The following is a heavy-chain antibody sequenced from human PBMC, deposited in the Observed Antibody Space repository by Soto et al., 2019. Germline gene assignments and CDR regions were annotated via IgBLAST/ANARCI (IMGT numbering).Heavy chain of an antibody. CDR3: ARERPRTRENDY. V-gene: IGHV3-74*01. CDR2: INSDGSST. J-gene: IGHJ4*02. D-gene: IGHD3-3*01. Sequence: PGGSLRLSCASSGFTFSSYWIHWVRQAPGKGLVWVSRINSDGSSTSYADSVKGRFTISRDNAKNTLYLQMNSLRAEDTAVYYCARERPRTRENDYWGQGTLVTVSS. CDR1: GFTFSSYW.